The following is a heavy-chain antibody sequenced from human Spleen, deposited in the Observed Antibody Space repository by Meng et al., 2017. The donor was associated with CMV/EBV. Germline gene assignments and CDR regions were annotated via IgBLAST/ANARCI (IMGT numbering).Heavy chain of an antibody. J-gene: IGHJ4*02. Sequence: SLKISCAAPGFTFDDYAMHWVRQAPGKGLEWVSGISWNGRSLDYADSVKGRFTISRDNAKRSLFLQMNSLRAEDTAFYYCAKGGFLEWFSYFDYWGQGTLVTVSS. V-gene: IGHV3-9*01. D-gene: IGHD3-3*01. CDR2: ISWNGRSL. CDR1: GFTFDDYA. CDR3: AKGGFLEWFSYFDY.